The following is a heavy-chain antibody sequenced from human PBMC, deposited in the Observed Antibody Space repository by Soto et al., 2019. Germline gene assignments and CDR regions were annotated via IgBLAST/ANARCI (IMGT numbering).Heavy chain of an antibody. V-gene: IGHV4-31*03. J-gene: IGHJ4*02. CDR1: GGSISSGGYY. CDR3: ARAFQQLVGPGFDY. D-gene: IGHD6-13*01. Sequence: SETLSLTCTVSGGSISSGGYYWSWIRQHPGKGLEWIGYIYYSGSTYYNPSLKSRVTISVDTSKNQFSLKLSSVTAADTAVYYCARAFQQLVGPGFDYWGQGTLVTVSS. CDR2: IYYSGST.